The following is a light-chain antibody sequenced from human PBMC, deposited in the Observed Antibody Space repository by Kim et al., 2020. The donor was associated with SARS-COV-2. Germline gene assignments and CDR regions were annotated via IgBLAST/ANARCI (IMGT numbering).Light chain of an antibody. J-gene: IGKJ1*01. CDR3: QQYGSSRT. V-gene: IGKV3-20*01. CDR2: DAS. CDR1: QSVSSSS. Sequence: EIVLTQSPGTLSLSPGERATLSCRASQSVSSSSLAWYQQKPGQAPRLLIYDASNRATGIPDRFSGSGSGTDFTHTVSRLEPEDFAVYYCQQYGSSRTFGQGTKVDIK.